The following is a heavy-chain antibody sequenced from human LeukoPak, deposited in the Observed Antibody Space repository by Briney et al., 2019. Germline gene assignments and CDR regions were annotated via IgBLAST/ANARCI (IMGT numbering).Heavy chain of an antibody. Sequence: PGGSLRLSCAASGFTFSSYSMNWVRQAPGQGLEWVSSISSSSSYIYYADSVKGRFTISRDNAKNSLYLQMNSLIAEDTAVYYCARDQEPYLDMITYSCDYWGQGTLVTVSS. CDR1: GFTFSSYS. D-gene: IGHD3-16*01. CDR2: ISSSSSYI. CDR3: ARDQEPYLDMITYSCDY. J-gene: IGHJ4*02. V-gene: IGHV3-21*01.